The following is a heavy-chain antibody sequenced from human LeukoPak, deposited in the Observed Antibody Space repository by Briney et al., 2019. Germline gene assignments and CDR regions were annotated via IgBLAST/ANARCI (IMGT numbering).Heavy chain of an antibody. Sequence: GGSLRLSCAASGFAFSSYGMHWVRQAPGKGLEWVAYIHYDSTTEDYADSVKGRFTISRDNSKNTLYLQMNSLRGEDTAVYYCARGTRWFDPWGQGTLVTVSS. J-gene: IGHJ5*02. CDR2: IHYDSTTE. CDR1: GFAFSSYG. V-gene: IGHV3-30*02. CDR3: ARGTRWFDP.